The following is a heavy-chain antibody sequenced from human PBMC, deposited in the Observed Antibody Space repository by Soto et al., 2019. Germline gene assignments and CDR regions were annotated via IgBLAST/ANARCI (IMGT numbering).Heavy chain of an antibody. Sequence: ASVKVSCKAAGYTFTSYGISWVRQAPGQGHEWIGWISAYKGNTNYAQKQQGRVTMNTDTSMTTAYMELRSLRSDVTAVYYRAVFEFRSSPHSFDSWGQGTLVTVSS. D-gene: IGHD6-6*01. V-gene: IGHV1-18*01. CDR1: GYTFTSYG. CDR3: AVFEFRSSPHSFDS. CDR2: ISAYKGNT. J-gene: IGHJ4*02.